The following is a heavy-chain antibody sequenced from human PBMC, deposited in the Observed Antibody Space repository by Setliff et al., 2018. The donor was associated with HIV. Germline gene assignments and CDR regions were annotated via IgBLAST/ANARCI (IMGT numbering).Heavy chain of an antibody. V-gene: IGHV4-39*07. CDR3: AREITTAGTLRDY. Sequence: SETLSLTCTVSGGSINSTSYYWGWIRQPPGNGLEWIGSIYHTGSTYYKPSLRSRVTISIDTSKNQFSLKLNSVTAADTAMYYCAREITTAGTLRDYWGQGTLVTVSS. CDR1: GGSINSTSYY. CDR2: IYHTGST. J-gene: IGHJ4*02. D-gene: IGHD6-13*01.